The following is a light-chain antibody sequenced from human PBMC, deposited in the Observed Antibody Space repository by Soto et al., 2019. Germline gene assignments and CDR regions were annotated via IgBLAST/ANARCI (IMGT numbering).Light chain of an antibody. J-gene: IGLJ1*01. CDR1: SSDVGGYNY. CDR2: DVS. CDR3: SSYITSNTRQIV. Sequence: QSALTQPASVSGSPGQSITISCTGTSSDVGGYNYVSWYQQHPGKAPKFMIYDVSNRPSGVSNRFSGSKSGNTASLTISGLQAEDEADYYCSSYITSNTRQIVFVTGPKVTVL. V-gene: IGLV2-14*01.